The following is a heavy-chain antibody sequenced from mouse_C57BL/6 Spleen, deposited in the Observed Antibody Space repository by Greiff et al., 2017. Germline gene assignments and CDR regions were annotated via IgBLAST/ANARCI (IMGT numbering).Heavy chain of an antibody. V-gene: IGHV1-81*01. CDR2: IYPRSGNT. D-gene: IGHD1-1*01. CDR3: ARHLYYYGSSYDAMDY. CDR1: GYTFTSYG. Sequence: VKLMESGAELARPGASVKLSCKASGYTFTSYGISWVKQRTGQGLEWIGEIYPRSGNTYYNEKFKGKATLTADKSSSTAYMELRSLTSEDSAVYFCARHLYYYGSSYDAMDYWGQGTSVTVSS. J-gene: IGHJ4*01.